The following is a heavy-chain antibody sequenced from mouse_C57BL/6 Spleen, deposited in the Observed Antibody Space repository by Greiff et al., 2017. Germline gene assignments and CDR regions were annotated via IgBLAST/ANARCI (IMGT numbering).Heavy chain of an antibody. V-gene: IGHV1-61*01. D-gene: IGHD2-1*01. J-gene: IGHJ4*01. CDR2: IYPSDSET. CDR3: ASLGGNSDYDAMDY. Sequence: QVQLQQPGAELVRPGSSVKLSCKASGYTFTSYWMDWVKQRPGQGLEWIGNIYPSDSETHYNQKFKDKATLTVDKSSSTAYMQLSSLASEDSAVYYCASLGGNSDYDAMDYWGQGTSVTVSS. CDR1: GYTFTSYW.